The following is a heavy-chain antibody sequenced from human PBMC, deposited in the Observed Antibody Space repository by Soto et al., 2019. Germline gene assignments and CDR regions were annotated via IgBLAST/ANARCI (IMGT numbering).Heavy chain of an antibody. CDR3: ASGGKPIVVAMDY. CDR2: IIPIFGTA. CDR1: GGTFSSYA. D-gene: IGHD2-2*01. Sequence: SVKVSCKASGGTFSSYAISWVRQAPGQGLEWMGGIIPIFGTANYAQKFQGRVTITADESTSTAYMELSSLRSEDTAVHYCASGGKPIVVAMDYWGQGTLVTVSS. V-gene: IGHV1-69*13. J-gene: IGHJ4*02.